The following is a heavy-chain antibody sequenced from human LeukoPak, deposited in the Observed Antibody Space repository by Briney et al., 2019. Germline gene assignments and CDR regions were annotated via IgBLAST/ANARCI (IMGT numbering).Heavy chain of an antibody. CDR2: INHSGRT. V-gene: IGHV4-34*01. D-gene: IGHD3-9*01. J-gene: IGHJ4*02. Sequence: SETLSLTCAVYGGSFSGYYWSWIRQTPVKVLKWMGEINHSGRTNYNPSLKSRVTISVATSKNQFSLKLSSVTAADTAVYFCSRKKTSYDILTGYPLYYFDYWGQGTLVTVSS. CDR3: SRKKTSYDILTGYPLYYFDY. CDR1: GGSFSGYY.